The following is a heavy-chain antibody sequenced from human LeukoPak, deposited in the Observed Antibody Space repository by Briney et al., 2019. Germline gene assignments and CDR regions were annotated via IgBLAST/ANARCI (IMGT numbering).Heavy chain of an antibody. D-gene: IGHD1-1*01. CDR1: GFTFSSYA. V-gene: IGHV3-23*01. CDR3: AKRGTGEAFDI. CDR2: ISGSGGSI. Sequence: GRSLRLSCPASGFTFSSYAISCVRQAPGNGLQWVSAISGSGGSIYYADSVKGRFTISRDNSKNTLYLQMNSLRAEDTAVYYCAKRGTGEAFDIWGQGTMVTVSS. J-gene: IGHJ3*02.